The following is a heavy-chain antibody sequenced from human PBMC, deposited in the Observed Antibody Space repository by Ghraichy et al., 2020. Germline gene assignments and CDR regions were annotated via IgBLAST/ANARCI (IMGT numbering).Heavy chain of an antibody. CDR2: ITDSNENG. J-gene: IGHJ4*02. CDR1: GFSFSGTT. V-gene: IGHV3-23*01. Sequence: GGALRLSCVGSGFSFSGTTMHWFRQAPGKGLEWVSGITDSNENGHYADSVKGRFIISRDNSENTLSLQMNRLRVEDTAIYYCAKDRGRMIGAYWGQGTSVTVSS. CDR3: AKDRGRMIGAY. D-gene: IGHD3-22*01.